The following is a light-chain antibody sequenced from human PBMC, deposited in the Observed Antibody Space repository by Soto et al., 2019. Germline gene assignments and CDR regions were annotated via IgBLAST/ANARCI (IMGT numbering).Light chain of an antibody. J-gene: IGLJ2*01. Sequence: QSALTQPASVSGSPGQPITISCTGTSSDVGSYNLVSWYQQHPGKGPKIMIYEGTKRPSGVSNRFSGSKSGNTASLTISGLQAEDEADYYCCSYAGRSTVVFGGGTKLTVL. CDR3: CSYAGRSTVV. CDR2: EGT. V-gene: IGLV2-23*01. CDR1: SSDVGSYNL.